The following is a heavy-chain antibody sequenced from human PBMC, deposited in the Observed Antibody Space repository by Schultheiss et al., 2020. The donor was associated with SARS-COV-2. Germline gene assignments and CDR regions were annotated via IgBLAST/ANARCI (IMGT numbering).Heavy chain of an antibody. CDR3: AVIGVMTTVRDRDY. J-gene: IGHJ4*02. Sequence: GGSLRLSCAASGFTFSSYAMHWVRQAPGKGLEWVAVISYDGSNKYYADSVKGRFTISRDNSKNTLYLQMNSLRAEDTAVYYCAVIGVMTTVRDRDYWGQGTLVTVSS. D-gene: IGHD4-17*01. CDR1: GFTFSSYA. V-gene: IGHV3-30*14. CDR2: ISYDGSNK.